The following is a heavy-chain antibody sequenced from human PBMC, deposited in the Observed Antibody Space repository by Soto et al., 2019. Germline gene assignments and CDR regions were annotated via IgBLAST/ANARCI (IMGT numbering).Heavy chain of an antibody. J-gene: IGHJ4*02. CDR2: INKDGSEK. CDR1: GFTFSNSW. V-gene: IGHV3-7*01. Sequence: ELQLVESGGGLVQPGGSLRLSCLASGFTFSNSWMSWVRQAPGKGLEWVANINKDGSEKYYVDSVKGRFTISRDNAKNSLYLQMNSLRAEDTAVYYCAAGFRWGQGTLLTVSS. CDR3: AAGFR.